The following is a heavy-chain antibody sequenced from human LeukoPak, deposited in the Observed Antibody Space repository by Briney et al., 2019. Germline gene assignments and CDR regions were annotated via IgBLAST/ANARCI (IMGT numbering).Heavy chain of an antibody. J-gene: IGHJ6*03. Sequence: PSETLSLTCTVSGGSISSYYWSWIRQPPGKGLEWIGYIYYSGSTNYNPSLKSRVTISVDTSKNQFSLKLSSVTAADTAVYYCARQSLLRWLDYCMDVWGKGTTVTVSS. CDR1: GGSISSYY. V-gene: IGHV4-59*01. D-gene: IGHD3-22*01. CDR3: ARQSLLRWLDYCMDV. CDR2: IYYSGST.